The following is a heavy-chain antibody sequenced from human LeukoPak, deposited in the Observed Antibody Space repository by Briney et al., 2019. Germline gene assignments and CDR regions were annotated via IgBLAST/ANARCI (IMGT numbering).Heavy chain of an antibody. V-gene: IGHV1-2*06. J-gene: IGHJ3*02. D-gene: IGHD5-24*01. Sequence: ASVKVSCKASGYTFTGYYMHWVRQAPGQGLEWMGRINPNSGGTNYAQKFQGRVTMTRDTSISTAYMELSRLRSDDTAVYYCARTQSRDGFAFWDAFDIWGQGTMVTVSS. CDR2: INPNSGGT. CDR1: GYTFTGYY. CDR3: ARTQSRDGFAFWDAFDI.